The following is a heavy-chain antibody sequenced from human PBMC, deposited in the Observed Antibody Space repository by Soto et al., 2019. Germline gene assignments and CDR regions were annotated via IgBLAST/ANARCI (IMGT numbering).Heavy chain of an antibody. J-gene: IGHJ5*02. V-gene: IGHV1-3*04. CDR2: INTGNGNT. CDR1: GITSTTYA. Sequence: QVQLVQSGAEVKKPGASVKVSCKASGITSTTYAIHWVRQAPGQGLEWMGWINTGNGNTRYSQRXLSXXSXTTDTSASTASMDLSSLTSEDTAVYYCARAISGYVTWGQGTLITVSS. CDR3: ARAISGYVT. D-gene: IGHD5-12*01.